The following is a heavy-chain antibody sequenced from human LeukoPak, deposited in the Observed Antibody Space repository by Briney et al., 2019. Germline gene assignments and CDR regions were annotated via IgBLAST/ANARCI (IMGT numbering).Heavy chain of an antibody. CDR1: GFTFSTYA. D-gene: IGHD5-18*01. J-gene: IGHJ4*02. CDR2: ISGGGST. Sequence: GGSLRLSCAASGFTFSTYALSWVRQAPGKGLEWVSAISGGGSTYYADSVKGRFTISRDNSKNTLYLQMNSLRAEDTAVYYCAKDRGVGYSYGYGFDYWGQGTLFTVSS. CDR3: AKDRGVGYSYGYGFDY. V-gene: IGHV3-23*01.